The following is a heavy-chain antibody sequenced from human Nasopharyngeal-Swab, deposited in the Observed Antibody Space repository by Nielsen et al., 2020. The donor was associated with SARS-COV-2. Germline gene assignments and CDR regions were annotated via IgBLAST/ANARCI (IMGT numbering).Heavy chain of an antibody. CDR2: ISGSGGST. CDR1: GFTFSSYA. J-gene: IGHJ3*02. Sequence: GGSLRLSCAASGFTFSSYAMSWVRQAPGKGLEWVSAISGSGGSTYYADSVKGRFTISRDNSKNTLFLQMNSLRAEDTAVYYCAKGGPPFYDCSGWYFGAFDIWGQGTMVTVSS. V-gene: IGHV3-23*01. D-gene: IGHD6-19*01. CDR3: AKGGPPFYDCSGWYFGAFDI.